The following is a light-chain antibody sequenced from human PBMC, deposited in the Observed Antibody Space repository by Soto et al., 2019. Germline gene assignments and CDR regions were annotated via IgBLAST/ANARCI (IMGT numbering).Light chain of an antibody. CDR1: QSISATY. J-gene: IGKJ1*01. CDR3: QQYASLPRT. V-gene: IGKV3-20*01. CDR2: ATS. Sequence: EIVLTQSPGTLSLFPGERATFSCRTSQSISATYLAWYQQKPGQAPRLLIYATSSRATGIPDRFSGSGSRTDFTLTISSLEPDDSAVYYCQQYASLPRTFGQGTKVEI.